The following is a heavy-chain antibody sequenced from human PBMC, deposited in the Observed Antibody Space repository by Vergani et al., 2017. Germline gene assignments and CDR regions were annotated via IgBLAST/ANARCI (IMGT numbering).Heavy chain of an antibody. V-gene: IGHV1-69*01. J-gene: IGHJ6*03. CDR2: IIPIFGTA. CDR1: GGTFSSYA. D-gene: IGHD2-2*02. Sequence: QVQLVQSGAEVKKPGSSVKVSCKASGGTFSSYAISWVRQAPRQGLEWMGGIIPIFGTANYAQKFQGRVTITADESTSTAYMELSSLRSEDTAVYYCASSCSSTSCYTRQVDYYMDVWGKGTTVTVSS. CDR3: ASSCSSTSCYTRQVDYYMDV.